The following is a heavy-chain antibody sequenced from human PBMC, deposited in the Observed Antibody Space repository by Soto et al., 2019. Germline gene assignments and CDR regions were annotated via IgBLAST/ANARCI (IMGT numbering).Heavy chain of an antibody. CDR2: ISSSSSYI. J-gene: IGHJ4*02. D-gene: IGHD4-17*01. CDR1: GFTFSSYS. V-gene: IGHV3-21*01. CDR3: ARPTTTVTTNYLDY. Sequence: LRLSCAASGFTFSSYSMNWVRQAPGKGLEWVSSISSSSSYIYYADSVKGRFTISRDNATNSLYLQMNSLRAEETAEYDGARPTTTVTTNYLDYWGQGTLATVPS.